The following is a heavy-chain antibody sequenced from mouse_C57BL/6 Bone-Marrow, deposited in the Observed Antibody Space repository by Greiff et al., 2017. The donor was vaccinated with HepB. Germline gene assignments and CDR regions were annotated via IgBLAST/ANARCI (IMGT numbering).Heavy chain of an antibody. J-gene: IGHJ3*01. CDR3: ARNRVCAY. CDR2: IDPTDSYT. Sequence: QVQLQQPGAELVMPGASVKLSCKASGYTFTSYWMHWVKQRPGQGLEWIGEIDPTDSYTNYNQKFKGKSTLTVDKSSSTAYMQLSSLTSEDSAVYYCARNRVCAYWGQGTLVTVSA. CDR1: GYTFTSYW. V-gene: IGHV1-69*01.